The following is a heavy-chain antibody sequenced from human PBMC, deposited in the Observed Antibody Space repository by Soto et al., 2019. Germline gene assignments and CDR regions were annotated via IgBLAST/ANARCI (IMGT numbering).Heavy chain of an antibody. D-gene: IGHD6-19*01. CDR1: VFTFSSYA. Sequence: VGSLRLSCAASVFTFSSYAMSWVRHSPGKGLEWVSAISGSGGSTYYADSVKGRFTISRDNSKNTLYLQMNSLRAEDTAVYYCAKDQRSRSYYFDYWGQGTRFTVSS. CDR2: ISGSGGST. J-gene: IGHJ4*02. V-gene: IGHV3-23*01. CDR3: AKDQRSRSYYFDY.